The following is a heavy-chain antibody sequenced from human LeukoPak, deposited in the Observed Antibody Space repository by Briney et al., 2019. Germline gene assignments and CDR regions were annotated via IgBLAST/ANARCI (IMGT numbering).Heavy chain of an antibody. CDR2: ISSSSSYI. J-gene: IGHJ3*02. V-gene: IGHV3-21*01. CDR3: ARDSSGTAGTAFDI. CDR1: GFTFSSYS. D-gene: IGHD3-22*01. Sequence: GGSLLLSCAASGFTFSSYSMNWVRQAPGKGLEWVSSISSSSSYIYYADSVKGRFTISRDNAKNSLYLQMNSLRAEDTAVYYCARDSSGTAGTAFDIWGLGTMVTVSS.